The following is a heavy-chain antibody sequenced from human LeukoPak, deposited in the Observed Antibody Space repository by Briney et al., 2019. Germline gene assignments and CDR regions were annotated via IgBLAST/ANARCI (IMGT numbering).Heavy chain of an antibody. J-gene: IGHJ4*02. CDR3: ASCVAVPGLPDY. CDR2: INSDGSDT. Sequence: GGSLRLSCAASGFTFSSYWMYWVRQAPGKGLVWVSRINSDGSDTSYADSVQGRFTISRDNAKNTLYLQMNSLRAEDTAVYYCASCVAVPGLPDYWGQGTLFTVSS. D-gene: IGHD6-19*01. V-gene: IGHV3-74*01. CDR1: GFTFSSYW.